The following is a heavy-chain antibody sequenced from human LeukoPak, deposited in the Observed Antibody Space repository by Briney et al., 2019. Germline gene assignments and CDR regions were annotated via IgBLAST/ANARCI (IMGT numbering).Heavy chain of an antibody. V-gene: IGHV4-59*02. Sequence: SETLSLTCTVSGASVSNYYWSWIRQPPGKGLEWIGYFPYSGSTNYNPSLKSRVTISVDTSKNQFSLKLSSVTAADTAVYYCARGPLDSGYTYFDYWGQGTLVSVAS. D-gene: IGHD5-12*01. J-gene: IGHJ4*02. CDR3: ARGPLDSGYTYFDY. CDR2: FPYSGST. CDR1: GASVSNYY.